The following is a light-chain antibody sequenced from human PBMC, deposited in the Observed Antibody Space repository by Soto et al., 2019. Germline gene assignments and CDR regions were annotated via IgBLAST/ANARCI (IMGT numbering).Light chain of an antibody. CDR3: QQYISYLYR. Sequence: DIQMTQSPSTLSASVGDRVTITCRASQTISNYLAWFQQKPGKAPKLLIYKASSLESGVPSRFSGSGSGTEFTLTISSLQPDDFATYYCQQYISYLYRFGQGTKLEMK. CDR1: QTISNY. CDR2: KAS. J-gene: IGKJ2*03. V-gene: IGKV1-5*03.